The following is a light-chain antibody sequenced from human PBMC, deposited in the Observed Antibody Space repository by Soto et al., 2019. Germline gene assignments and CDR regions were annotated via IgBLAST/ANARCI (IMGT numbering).Light chain of an antibody. V-gene: IGKV3-20*01. Sequence: IVLTQSPGTLSLSPGERATPSCRASQSVSSSYLAWYQQKPGQAPSLLIYGTSSRATGIPDRFSGSGSGTDFTLTISRLEAEDFAVYYCQQYGSSTWTFGQGTKVDI. J-gene: IGKJ1*01. CDR2: GTS. CDR1: QSVSSSY. CDR3: QQYGSSTWT.